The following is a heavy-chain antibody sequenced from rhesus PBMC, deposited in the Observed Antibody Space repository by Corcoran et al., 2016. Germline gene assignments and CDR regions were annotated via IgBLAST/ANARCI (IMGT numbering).Heavy chain of an antibody. V-gene: IGHV3-59*01. CDR2: IRNGGGST. J-gene: IGHJ3*01. CDR1: GFTFSDYY. Sequence: EVQLVEAGGGLAKPGGSLRLSCVASGFTFSDYYMHWVRQASGKGLEWGSRIRNGGGSTWYADSVTGRFTISGENAKTTLYLQMASLRAADTAVYYCARGSDAFDFWGQGLRVTVSS. CDR3: ARGSDAFDF.